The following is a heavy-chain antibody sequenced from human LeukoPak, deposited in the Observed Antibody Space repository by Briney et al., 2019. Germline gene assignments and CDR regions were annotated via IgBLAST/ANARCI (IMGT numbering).Heavy chain of an antibody. CDR3: ARESRAGYDYVWESYRYTGLDY. V-gene: IGHV3-7*01. CDR1: GFTFSSYW. J-gene: IGHJ4*02. D-gene: IGHD3-16*02. Sequence: PGGSLRLSCAASGFTFSSYWMSWVRQAPGKGLEWVANIKQDGSEKYYVDSVKGRFTISRDNAKNSLYLQMNSLRAEDTAVYYCARESRAGYDYVWESYRYTGLDYWGQGTLVTVSS. CDR2: IKQDGSEK.